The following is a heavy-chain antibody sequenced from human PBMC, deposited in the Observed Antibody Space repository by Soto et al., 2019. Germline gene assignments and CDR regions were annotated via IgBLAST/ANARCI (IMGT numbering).Heavy chain of an antibody. CDR1: GGSFSGYY. D-gene: IGHD3-10*01. CDR3: ARGLQARVRGVITYYYYYYMDV. Sequence: QVQLQQWGAGLLKPSETLSLTCAVYGGSFSGYYWSWIRQPPGKGLEWIGEINHSGSTNYNPSLKSRVTISVDTSKNQFSLKLSSVTAADTAVYYCARGLQARVRGVITYYYYYYMDVWGKGTTVTVSS. V-gene: IGHV4-34*01. J-gene: IGHJ6*03. CDR2: INHSGST.